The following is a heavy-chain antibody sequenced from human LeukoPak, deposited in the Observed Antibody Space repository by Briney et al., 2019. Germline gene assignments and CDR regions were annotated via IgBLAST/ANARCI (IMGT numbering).Heavy chain of an antibody. V-gene: IGHV4-31*03. CDR1: GGSISSGGYY. Sequence: SQTLSLTCIVSGGSISSGGYYWSWIRQHPGKGLEWIGYIYYSGSTYYNPSLKSRVTISVDTSKNQFSLKLSSVTAADTAVYYCAREAKSIAARLFYYYGMDVWGQGTTVTVSS. CDR2: IYYSGST. D-gene: IGHD6-6*01. J-gene: IGHJ6*02. CDR3: AREAKSIAARLFYYYGMDV.